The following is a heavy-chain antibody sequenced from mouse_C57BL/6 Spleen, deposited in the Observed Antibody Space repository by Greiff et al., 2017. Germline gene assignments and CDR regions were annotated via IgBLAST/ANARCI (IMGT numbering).Heavy chain of an antibody. CDR1: GFTFSDYG. CDR3: ARGSNYGLYFDY. CDR2: ISSGSSTI. D-gene: IGHD2-5*01. Sequence: EVKLVESGGGLVKPGGSLKLSCAASGFTFSDYGMHWVRQAPEKGLEWVAYISSGSSTIYYADTVKGRFTISRDNAKNTLFLQMTSLRSEDTAMYYCARGSNYGLYFDYWGQGTTLTVSS. V-gene: IGHV5-17*01. J-gene: IGHJ2*01.